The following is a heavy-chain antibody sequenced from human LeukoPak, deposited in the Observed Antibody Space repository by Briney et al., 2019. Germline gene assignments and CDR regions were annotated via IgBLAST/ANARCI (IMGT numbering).Heavy chain of an antibody. J-gene: IGHJ6*03. CDR2: INPNSGGT. V-gene: IGHV1-2*02. Sequence: ASVKVSCKASGYTFTGYYMHWVRQAPGQGLEWMGWINPNSGGTNYAQKFQGRVTMTRDTSISTAYMELSRLRSDDTAVYYCARDVKGYYYYYMDVWGKGTTVTVSS. CDR3: ARDVKGYYYYYMDV. CDR1: GYTFTGYY.